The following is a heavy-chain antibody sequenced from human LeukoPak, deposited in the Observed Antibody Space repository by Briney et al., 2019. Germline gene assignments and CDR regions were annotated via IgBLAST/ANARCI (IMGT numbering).Heavy chain of an antibody. CDR1: GYTFTSYD. Sequence: ASVKVSCKASGYTFTSYDINWVRQATGQWLEWMGWMNPNSGNTGYAQKFQGRVTMTRNTSISTAYMELSSLRSEDTAVYYCARVAIAAPDAFDIWGQGTMVTVSS. V-gene: IGHV1-8*01. D-gene: IGHD6-13*01. J-gene: IGHJ3*02. CDR2: MNPNSGNT. CDR3: ARVAIAAPDAFDI.